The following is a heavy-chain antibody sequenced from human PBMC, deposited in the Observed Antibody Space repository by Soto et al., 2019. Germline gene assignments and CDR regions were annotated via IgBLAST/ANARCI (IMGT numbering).Heavy chain of an antibody. CDR3: ARRYGSSLDY. CDR2: INHSGST. D-gene: IGHD6-13*01. V-gene: IGHV4-34*01. CDR1: GGSFSGYY. J-gene: IGHJ4*02. Sequence: SETLSLTCAVYGGSFSGYYWNWIRQPPGKGLEWIGEINHSGSTNYNPSLKSRVTISVDTSKNQFSLKLSSVTAADTAVYYCARRYGSSLDYWGQGTLVTVSS.